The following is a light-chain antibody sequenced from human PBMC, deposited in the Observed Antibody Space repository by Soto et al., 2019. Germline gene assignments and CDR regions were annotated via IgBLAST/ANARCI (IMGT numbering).Light chain of an antibody. V-gene: IGLV2-23*02. CDR1: SSDVGSYNL. CDR2: EVS. Sequence: QSSLTQPASVSGSPGQSITTSCNGTSSDVGSYNLVSWYQQYPGKAPKLMIYEVSKRPSGVSNRFSGSKSGNTASLTISGLQAQDEADYYCCSYAGSSTFVFGTGTKVTVL. CDR3: CSYAGSSTFV. J-gene: IGLJ1*01.